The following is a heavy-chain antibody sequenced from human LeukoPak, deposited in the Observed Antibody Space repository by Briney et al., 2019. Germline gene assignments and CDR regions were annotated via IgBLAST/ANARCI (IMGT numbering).Heavy chain of an antibody. D-gene: IGHD4-11*01. Sequence: PSETLSLTCTVSGASISSYYWSWIRQPPGKGLEWTGYIYYSGSTNYNPSLKSRVTISVDTSKNQFSLKLSSVTAADTAVYYCARSPPRTTVTKGSRHYMDVWGKGTTVTVSS. CDR1: GASISSYY. CDR3: ARSPPRTTVTKGSRHYMDV. V-gene: IGHV4-59*01. J-gene: IGHJ6*03. CDR2: IYYSGST.